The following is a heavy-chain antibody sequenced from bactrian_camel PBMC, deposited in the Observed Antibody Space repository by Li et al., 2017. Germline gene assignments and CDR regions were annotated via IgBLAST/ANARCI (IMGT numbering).Heavy chain of an antibody. CDR2: IGTSGGRI. D-gene: IGHD7*01. Sequence: VQLVESGGGSVQAGGSLRLSCAVSGYASNRNCLSWFRQAPGKEREGVATIGTSGGRIYYADSVKDRFTISRDNANNKVYLQMTSLLPEDTALYYCAADRAERVGLKWWHPPAFGYWGQGTQVTVS. J-gene: IGHJ6*01. CDR3: AADRAERVGLKWWHPPAFGY. CDR1: GYASNRNC. V-gene: IGHV3S40*01.